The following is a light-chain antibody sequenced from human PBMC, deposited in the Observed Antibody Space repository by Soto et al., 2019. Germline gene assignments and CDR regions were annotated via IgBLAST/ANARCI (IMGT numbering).Light chain of an antibody. CDR2: EVT. Sequence: QSALTQPASVSGSPGQSIAISCTGTSSDVGGYDYVSWYQQHPGKAPKLMIFEVTNRPSGVSNRFSGSKSGNTASLTISGLRAEDEADYYRSSFRSTSTLPYVFGTGTKLTVL. J-gene: IGLJ1*01. CDR3: SSFRSTSTLPYV. V-gene: IGLV2-14*01. CDR1: SSDVGGYDY.